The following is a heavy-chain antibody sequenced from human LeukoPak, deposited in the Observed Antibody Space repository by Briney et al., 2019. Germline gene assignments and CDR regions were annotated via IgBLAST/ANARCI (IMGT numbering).Heavy chain of an antibody. D-gene: IGHD3-10*01. J-gene: IGHJ3*01. Sequence: GGSLRLSCAASGFTFSNYGMHWVRQAPGKGLEWVAAIWYDGSNKYYGDSVKGRFTISRDNSKNTLFLQMNSLRVEDTAIYYCAKDSYVSGRPLHTFDVWGQGTMVTVSS. CDR2: IWYDGSNK. CDR1: GFTFSNYG. CDR3: AKDSYVSGRPLHTFDV. V-gene: IGHV3-33*06.